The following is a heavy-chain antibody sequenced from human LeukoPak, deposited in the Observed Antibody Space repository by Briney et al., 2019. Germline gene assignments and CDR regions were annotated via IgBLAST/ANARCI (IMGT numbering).Heavy chain of an antibody. V-gene: IGHV3-53*01. J-gene: IGHJ4*02. CDR3: AKRELLGMYYFDY. D-gene: IGHD1-26*01. Sequence: GGSLRLSCAASGFPASSNYMSWVRQAPGKGLEWVSAISGGGYTYYADSVKGRFTISRDNSKNTLYLQMNSLRAEDTAVYYCAKRELLGMYYFDYWGQGTLVTVSS. CDR1: GFPASSNY. CDR2: ISGGGYT.